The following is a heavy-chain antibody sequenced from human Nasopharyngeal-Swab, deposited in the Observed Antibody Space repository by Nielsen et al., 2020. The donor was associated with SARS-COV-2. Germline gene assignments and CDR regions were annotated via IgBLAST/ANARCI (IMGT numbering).Heavy chain of an antibody. Sequence: WVRQAPGQGLEWMGWISAYNGNTNYAQKLQGRVTMTTDTSTSTAYMELRSPRSDDTAVYYCARDTSVLRYFDWLSHAFDIWGQGTMVTVSS. CDR2: ISAYNGNT. CDR3: ARDTSVLRYFDWLSHAFDI. D-gene: IGHD3-9*01. V-gene: IGHV1-18*01. J-gene: IGHJ3*02.